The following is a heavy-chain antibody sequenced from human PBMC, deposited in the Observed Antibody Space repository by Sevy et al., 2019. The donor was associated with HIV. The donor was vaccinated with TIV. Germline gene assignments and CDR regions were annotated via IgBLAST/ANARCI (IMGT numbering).Heavy chain of an antibody. CDR3: ARDRXCSGGSCYRDWFDP. V-gene: IGHV3-33*01. CDR1: GFXFSSYG. Sequence: GGSLRLSCAASGFXFSSYGMHWVRQAPXKXLEWXXXIWYDGSNKYYTDSVKGRFTISRDNSKNTLYLQMNSLRAEDTAVYYCARDRXCSGGSCYRDWFDPWGQGTLVTVSS. J-gene: IGHJ5*02. D-gene: IGHD2-15*01. CDR2: IWYDGSNK.